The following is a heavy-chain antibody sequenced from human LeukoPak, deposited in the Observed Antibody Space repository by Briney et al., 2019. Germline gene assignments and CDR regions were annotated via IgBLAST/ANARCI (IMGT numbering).Heavy chain of an antibody. D-gene: IGHD6-19*01. CDR3: ARGWQWLDRDAFDI. Sequence: GGSLRLSCAASGFTFSSYSMNWVRQAPGKGLEWVSSISSSSSYIYYADSVKGRFTISRDNAKNSLYLQMNSLRAEDTAVYYCARGWQWLDRDAFDIRGQGTMVTVSS. J-gene: IGHJ3*02. CDR2: ISSSSSYI. V-gene: IGHV3-21*04. CDR1: GFTFSSYS.